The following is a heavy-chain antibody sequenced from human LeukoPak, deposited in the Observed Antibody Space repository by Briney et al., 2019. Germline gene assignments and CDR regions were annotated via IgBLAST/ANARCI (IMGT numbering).Heavy chain of an antibody. CDR1: GFTSSSYG. D-gene: IGHD3-10*01. Sequence: GGSLRLSCAASGFTSSSYGMHWVRQAPGKGLEWVAVISYDGSNKYFADSVKGRFTISRDNSKNTLYLQMNSLRAEDTAVYYCAKGNYYGPFDYWGQGTLVTVSS. CDR2: ISYDGSNK. J-gene: IGHJ4*02. CDR3: AKGNYYGPFDY. V-gene: IGHV3-30*18.